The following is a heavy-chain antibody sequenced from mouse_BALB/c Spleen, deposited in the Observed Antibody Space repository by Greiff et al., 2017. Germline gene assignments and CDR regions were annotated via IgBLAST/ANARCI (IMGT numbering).Heavy chain of an antibody. J-gene: IGHJ3*01. V-gene: IGHV3-6*02. CDR2: ISYDGSN. Sequence: EVQLQESGPGLVKPSQSLSLTCSVTGYSITSGYYWNWIRQFPGNTLEWMGYISYDGSNNYNPSLKNRISITRDTSKNQFFLKLNSVTTEDTATYYCARGATATAYWGQGTLVTVAA. CDR1: GYSITSGYY. D-gene: IGHD1-2*01. CDR3: ARGATATAY.